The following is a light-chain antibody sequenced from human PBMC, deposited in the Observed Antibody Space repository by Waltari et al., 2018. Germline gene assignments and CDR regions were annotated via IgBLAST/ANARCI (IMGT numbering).Light chain of an antibody. CDR2: GVS. J-gene: IGKJ2*01. V-gene: IGKV3D-15*01. CDR3: QQSIQWPYT. Sequence: DIAMTQSPATLSLSPGERATLSCRASQSVNRNLAWYQQKPGQPPRLLIYGVSRRATGIPDRFTGSGSGMEFTLTISSLEPEDVGIYHCQQSIQWPYTFGQGTKVEIK. CDR1: QSVNRN.